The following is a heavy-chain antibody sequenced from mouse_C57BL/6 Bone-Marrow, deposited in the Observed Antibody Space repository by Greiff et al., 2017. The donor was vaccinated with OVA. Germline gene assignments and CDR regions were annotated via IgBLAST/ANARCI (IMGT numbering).Heavy chain of an antibody. CDR2: INPGNGGT. J-gene: IGHJ2*01. CDR1: GYAFTNYL. V-gene: IGHV1-54*01. CDR3: ARLEWVRRDYFDY. D-gene: IGHD2-2*01. Sequence: QVQLQQSGPELVRPGTSVKISCKASGYAFTNYLIEWVKQRPGQGLEWIGVINPGNGGTSYNEKFKGKATLTADKSSSTAYMQLSSLTSEDAAVYYCARLEWVRRDYFDYWGQGTTLTVSA.